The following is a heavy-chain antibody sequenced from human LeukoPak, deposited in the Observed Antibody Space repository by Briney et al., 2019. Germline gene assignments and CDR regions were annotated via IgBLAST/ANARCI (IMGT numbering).Heavy chain of an antibody. CDR3: ARTYSSSWYYYYYMDV. V-gene: IGHV4-30-4*08. CDR1: GGSISSGDYY. Sequence: PSETLSLTCTVSGGSISSGDYYWSWIRQPPGKGLEWIGYIYYSGSTYYNPSLKSRVTISVDTSKNQFSLKLSSVTAADTAVYYCARTYSSSWYYYYYMDVWGKGTTVTVSS. CDR2: IYYSGST. J-gene: IGHJ6*03. D-gene: IGHD6-13*01.